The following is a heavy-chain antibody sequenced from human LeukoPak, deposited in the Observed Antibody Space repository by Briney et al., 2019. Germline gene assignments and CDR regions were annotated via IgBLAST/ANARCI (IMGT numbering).Heavy chain of an antibody. Sequence: GASVKVSCKASGYTFTSYGISWVRQAPGQGLEWMGRIIPIFGTANYAQKFQGRVTITTDESTSTAYMELSSLRSEDTAVYYCARAPGYSSGWQLFDYWGQGTLVTVSS. V-gene: IGHV1-69*05. CDR1: GYTFTSYG. CDR2: IIPIFGTA. J-gene: IGHJ4*02. CDR3: ARAPGYSSGWQLFDY. D-gene: IGHD6-19*01.